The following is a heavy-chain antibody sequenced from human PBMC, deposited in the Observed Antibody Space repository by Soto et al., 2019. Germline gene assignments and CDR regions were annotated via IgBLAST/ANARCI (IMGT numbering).Heavy chain of an antibody. CDR3: ARIQGYSGYDTYYYYYYYMDV. J-gene: IGHJ6*03. V-gene: IGHV2-26*01. CDR1: GFSLSNARMG. CDR2: IFSNDEK. Sequence: SGPTLVNPTETLTLTCTVSGFSLSNARMGVSWIRQPPGKALEWLAHIFSNDEKSYSTSLKSRLTISKDTSKSQVVLTMTNMDPVDTATYYCARIQGYSGYDTYYYYYYYMDVWGKGTTVTVSS. D-gene: IGHD5-12*01.